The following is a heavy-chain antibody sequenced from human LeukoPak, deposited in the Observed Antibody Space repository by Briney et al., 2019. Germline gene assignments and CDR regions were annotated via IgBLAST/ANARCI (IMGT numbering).Heavy chain of an antibody. CDR1: GGSISSYY. V-gene: IGHV4-59*12. J-gene: IGHJ4*02. CDR2: IYYSGST. D-gene: IGHD6-13*01. Sequence: PSETLSLTCTVSGGSISSYYWSWIRQPPGKGLEWIGYIYYSGSTNYNPSLKSRVTISVDTSKNQFSLKLSSVTAADTAVYYCARGPTAYSSSWYYYGARGTLVTVPS. CDR3: ARGPTAYSSSWYYY.